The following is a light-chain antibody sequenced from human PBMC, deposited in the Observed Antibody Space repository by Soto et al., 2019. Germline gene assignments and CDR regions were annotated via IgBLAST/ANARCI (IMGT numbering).Light chain of an antibody. V-gene: IGKV1-9*01. CDR1: QSISSY. CDR3: QQFNSYPSG. J-gene: IGKJ5*01. Sequence: DIHMTQSPSYLSASVGDRVTITFRASQSISSYLNWYHQKPGKAPKLLIYDASTLQSGVPSRFSGSGSGTEFTLTISSLQPEDFATYNCQQFNSYPSGFGQGTRLEI. CDR2: DAS.